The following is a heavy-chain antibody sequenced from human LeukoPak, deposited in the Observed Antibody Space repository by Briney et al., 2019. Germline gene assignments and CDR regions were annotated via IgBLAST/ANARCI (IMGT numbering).Heavy chain of an antibody. CDR1: GFTFSSYA. Sequence: PGRSLRLSCAASGFTFSSYAMHWVRQAPGKGLEWVAVISYDGSNKYYADSVKGRFTISRDNSKNTLYLQMNSLRAEDTAVYYCATPPGEWEPTPIDYWGQGTLVTVSS. CDR2: ISYDGSNK. D-gene: IGHD1-26*01. V-gene: IGHV3-30-3*01. J-gene: IGHJ4*02. CDR3: ATPPGEWEPTPIDY.